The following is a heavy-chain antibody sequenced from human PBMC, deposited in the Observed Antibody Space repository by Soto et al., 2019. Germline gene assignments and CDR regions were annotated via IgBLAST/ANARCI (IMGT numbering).Heavy chain of an antibody. V-gene: IGHV3-66*01. D-gene: IGHD5-12*01. CDR1: GFTVSSNY. CDR3: ARGSGYDSDPTIDY. J-gene: IGHJ4*02. CDR2: IYSGGST. Sequence: EVQLVESGGGLVQPGGSLRLSCAASGFTVSSNYMSWVRQAPGKGLEWVSVIYSGGSTYYADSVKGRFTISRDNSTNALYLQMISVRAEDTAVYYCARGSGYDSDPTIDYWGQGTLVTVSS.